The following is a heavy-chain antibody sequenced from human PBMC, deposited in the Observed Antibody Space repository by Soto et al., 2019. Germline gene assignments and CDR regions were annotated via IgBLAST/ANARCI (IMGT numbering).Heavy chain of an antibody. J-gene: IGHJ4*01. V-gene: IGHV3-30*18. CDR2: ISYDGSNK. CDR1: GFTFSSYG. D-gene: IGHD5-18*01. Sequence: GGSLRLSCAASGFTFSSYGMHWVRQAPGKGMEWVAVISYDGSNKYYADSVKGRFTISRDNSKNKLYLQMNSMRAEDTAVYYCEKAVLRGYDYHSVDYCGHRTLVTVSS. CDR3: EKAVLRGYDYHSVDY.